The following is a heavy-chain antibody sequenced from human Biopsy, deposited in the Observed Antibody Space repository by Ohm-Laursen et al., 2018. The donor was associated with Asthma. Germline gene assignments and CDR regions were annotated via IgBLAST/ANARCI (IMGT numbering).Heavy chain of an antibody. CDR2: ISVYNGNT. D-gene: IGHD3-10*01. J-gene: IGHJ6*02. V-gene: IGHV1-18*01. CDR3: ARAVDYSHYYGIDV. CDR1: GHTFNSAG. Sequence: GASVKVSCKTSGHTFNSAGITWVRQAPGQGLEWMGWISVYNGNTKVAQKLQERVTMITDTSTSTAYMELRSLRSDDTAVYFCARAVDYSHYYGIDVWGQGTTVTVS.